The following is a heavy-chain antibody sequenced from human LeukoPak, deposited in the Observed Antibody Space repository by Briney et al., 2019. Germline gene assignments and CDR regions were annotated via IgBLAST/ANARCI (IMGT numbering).Heavy chain of an antibody. CDR1: GFTFNNFA. V-gene: IGHV3-23*01. D-gene: IGHD5-12*01. CDR2: LTGSGHQI. Sequence: GCLRLSCTASGFTFNNFAMSWVRQAPGEGLVWLASLTGSGHQIYYADSVKGRFTISRDNSENTLYLDMNNLRAEDTAIYYCAKDGRYSGYDFAESWGQGTLVTVSS. J-gene: IGHJ5*02. CDR3: AKDGRYSGYDFAES.